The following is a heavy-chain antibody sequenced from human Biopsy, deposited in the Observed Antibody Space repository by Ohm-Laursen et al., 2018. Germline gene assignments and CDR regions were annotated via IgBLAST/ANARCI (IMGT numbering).Heavy chain of an antibody. CDR2: IYYSGST. V-gene: IGHV4-59*01. Sequence: GTLSLTCIVSGGSISSDYWSWIRQTPGKGLEWIGYIYYSGSTNYNPSLKSRVTISVDTSKNQFSLRLNSVTAADTAVYYCARATNSTGWPYYYFYGMDVWGQGTTVTVS. CDR3: ARATNSTGWPYYYFYGMDV. J-gene: IGHJ6*02. CDR1: GGSISSDY. D-gene: IGHD2/OR15-2a*01.